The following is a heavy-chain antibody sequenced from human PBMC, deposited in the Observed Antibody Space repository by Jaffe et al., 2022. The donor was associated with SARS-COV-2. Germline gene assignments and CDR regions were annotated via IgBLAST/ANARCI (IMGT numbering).Heavy chain of an antibody. D-gene: IGHD2-2*03. J-gene: IGHJ6*03. CDR3: ARDSGYCSSTSCYGGYYYYMDV. CDR2: ISYDGSNK. CDR1: GFTFSSYA. Sequence: QVQLVESGGGVVQPGRSLRLSCAASGFTFSSYAMHWVRQAPGKGLEWVAVISYDGSNKYYADSVKGRFTISRDNSKNTLYLQMNSLRAEDTAVYYCARDSGYCSSTSCYGGYYYYMDVWGKGTTVTVSS. V-gene: IGHV3-30*04.